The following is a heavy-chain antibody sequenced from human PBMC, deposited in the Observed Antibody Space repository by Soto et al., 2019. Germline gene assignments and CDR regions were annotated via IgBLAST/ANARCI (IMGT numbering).Heavy chain of an antibody. Sequence: GGSLRLSCAASGFTLSGYAMDWVRQAPGKGLEYVSGISSNGVGTYYANSVQGRFTISRDNSKNTVYLQMGSLRPEDMAVYYCARRAPPDFYYMDVWGKGTTVTLSS. CDR1: GFTLSGYA. J-gene: IGHJ6*03. CDR3: ARRAPPDFYYMDV. CDR2: ISSNGVGT. V-gene: IGHV3-64*01.